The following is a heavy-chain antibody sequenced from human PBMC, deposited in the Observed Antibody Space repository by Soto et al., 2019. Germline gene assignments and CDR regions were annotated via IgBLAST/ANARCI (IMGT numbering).Heavy chain of an antibody. CDR3: TRVPAVAGTKGPWRAFDI. D-gene: IGHD6-19*01. V-gene: IGHV3-49*04. CDR2: IRSKAYGGTT. CDR1: GFTFGDYA. Sequence: PGGSLRLSCTASGFTFGDYAMSWVRQAPGKGLEWVGLIRSKAYGGTTEYAASVKGRFTISRDDSKSIAYLQMNSLKTEDTAVYYCTRVPAVAGTKGPWRAFDIWGQGTMVTVSS. J-gene: IGHJ3*02.